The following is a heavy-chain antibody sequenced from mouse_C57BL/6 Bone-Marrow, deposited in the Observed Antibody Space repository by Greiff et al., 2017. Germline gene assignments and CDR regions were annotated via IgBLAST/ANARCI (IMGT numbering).Heavy chain of an antibody. CDR2: IWSGGST. J-gene: IGHJ2*01. D-gene: IGHD2-5*01. V-gene: IGHV2-2*01. Sequence: QVQLQQSGPGLVQPSQSLSITCTVSGFSLTSYGVHWVRQSPGKGLEWLGVIWSGGSTDYNAAFISRLSISKDNSKSQVFFKMNSLQADDTAIYYCANSNYVLFDYWGQGTTLTVSS. CDR3: ANSNYVLFDY. CDR1: GFSLTSYG.